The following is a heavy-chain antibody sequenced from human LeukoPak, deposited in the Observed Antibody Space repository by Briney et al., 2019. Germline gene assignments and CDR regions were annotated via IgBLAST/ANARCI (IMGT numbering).Heavy chain of an antibody. J-gene: IGHJ4*02. V-gene: IGHV3-74*01. CDR3: TRSPSLGGNYWGFDY. CDR2: LSPDGSSS. Sequence: GGSLRLSRAASGFTFSTYWMHWVRQAPGKGLVRVSRLSPDGSSSIYADSVKGRFTVSRDNAKNTLYLQMNSLRAEDTAVYYCTRSPSLGGNYWGFDYWGQGTLVTVSS. CDR1: GFTFSTYW. D-gene: IGHD1-26*01.